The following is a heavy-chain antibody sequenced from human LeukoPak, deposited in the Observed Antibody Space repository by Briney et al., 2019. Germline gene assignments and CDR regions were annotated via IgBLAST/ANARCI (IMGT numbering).Heavy chain of an antibody. Sequence: PSETLSLTCAVSGGSISSGGYSWSWNRQPPGEGLEWIGYIYYSGSTCYNPSLKSRVTISVDTSKNQFSLKLSSVTAADTAVYYCARGDGLASRGGDYFDYWGQGTLVTVSS. D-gene: IGHD5-24*01. CDR2: IYYSGST. J-gene: IGHJ4*02. CDR3: ARGDGLASRGGDYFDY. V-gene: IGHV4-30-4*07. CDR1: GGSISSGGYS.